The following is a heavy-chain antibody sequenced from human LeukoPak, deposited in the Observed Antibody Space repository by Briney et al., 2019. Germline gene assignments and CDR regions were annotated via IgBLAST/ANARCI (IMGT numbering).Heavy chain of an antibody. J-gene: IGHJ4*02. CDR2: IYYSGST. CDR1: GGSISSSSYY. D-gene: IGHD2-15*01. CDR3: ARREIYGGSDFDY. V-gene: IGHV4-39*01. Sequence: SETPSLTCTVSGGSISSSSYYWGWIRQPPGKGLEWIGSIYYSGSTYYNPSLKSRVTISVDTSKNQFSLKLSSVTAADTAVYYCARREIYGGSDFDYWGQGTLVTVSS.